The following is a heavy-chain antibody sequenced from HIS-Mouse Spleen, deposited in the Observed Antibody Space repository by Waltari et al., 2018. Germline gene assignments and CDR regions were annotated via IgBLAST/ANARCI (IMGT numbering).Heavy chain of an antibody. J-gene: IGHJ3*02. D-gene: IGHD3-22*01. V-gene: IGHV1-69*01. Sequence: QVQLVQSGAEVKKPGSPVKVSCKASGGTFSSYAISWVRQAPGQGLEWMGGIIPIFGTANYAQKFQGRVTITADESTSTAYMELSSLRSEDTAVYYCAREVSLPGVVVKDAFDIWGQGTMVTVSS. CDR3: AREVSLPGVVVKDAFDI. CDR2: IIPIFGTA. CDR1: GGTFSSYA.